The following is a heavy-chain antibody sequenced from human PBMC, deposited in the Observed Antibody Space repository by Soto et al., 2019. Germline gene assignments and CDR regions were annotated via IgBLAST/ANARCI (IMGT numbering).Heavy chain of an antibody. CDR2: IYPGDSDT. V-gene: IGHV5-51*01. D-gene: IGHD3-3*01. J-gene: IGHJ6*02. Sequence: GESVTTSCKGSGYRFTSYCIVWVLQMPGKGLESMGIIYPGDSDTRYSPSFQGQVTISADKSISTAYLQWSSLKASDTAMYYCARHDTDYDFWSGYYRYYYGMDVWGQGTPVTVSS. CDR1: GYRFTSYC. CDR3: ARHDTDYDFWSGYYRYYYGMDV.